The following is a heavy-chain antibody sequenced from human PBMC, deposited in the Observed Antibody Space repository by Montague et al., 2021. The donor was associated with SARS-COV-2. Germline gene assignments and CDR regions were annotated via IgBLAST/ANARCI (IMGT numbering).Heavy chain of an antibody. D-gene: IGHD6-13*01. CDR1: GFTFSSYS. Sequence: SLRLSCAASGFTFSSYSINWARQTPGKGLEWIGEIFHSGTINYNPSLKSRVSISVDKSNNRFSLRLSSLIAADTAVHYCATLSRRTAAGTRDYFGLDVWGQGTTVVVSS. J-gene: IGHJ6*02. CDR2: IFHSGTI. CDR3: ATLSRRTAAGTRDYFGLDV. V-gene: IGHV4-4*02.